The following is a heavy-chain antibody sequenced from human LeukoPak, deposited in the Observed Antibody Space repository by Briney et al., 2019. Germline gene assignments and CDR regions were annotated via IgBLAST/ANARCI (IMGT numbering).Heavy chain of an antibody. J-gene: IGHJ3*02. CDR3: ARPTAVASFDTFHI. CDR1: GGSISSGSYY. Sequence: PSQTLSLTCTVSGGSISSGSYYWSWTRQPAGKGLEWIGRIYTSGSTNYNPSLKSRVTVSVDTSKNQFSLKLNSVTAADTAVYYCARPTAVASFDTFHIWGQGTMVAVSS. CDR2: IYTSGST. D-gene: IGHD6-19*01. V-gene: IGHV4-61*02.